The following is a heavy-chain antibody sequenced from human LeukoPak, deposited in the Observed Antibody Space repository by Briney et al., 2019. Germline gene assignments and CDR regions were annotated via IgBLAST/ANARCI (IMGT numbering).Heavy chain of an antibody. CDR3: ARVLRGYSYENY. J-gene: IGHJ4*02. CDR1: GFTFSDHY. D-gene: IGHD5-18*01. V-gene: IGHV3-11*01. CDR2: ISSSGTYI. Sequence: GGSLRLSCAASGFTFSDHYMDWVRQAPGKGLEWVSFISSSGTYIYYADSVKGRFTISRDNARNSLYVQMNSLRAEDTAVYYCARVLRGYSYENYWGQGTLVTVSS.